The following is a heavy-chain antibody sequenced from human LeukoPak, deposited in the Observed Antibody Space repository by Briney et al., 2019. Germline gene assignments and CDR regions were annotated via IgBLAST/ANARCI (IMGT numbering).Heavy chain of an antibody. D-gene: IGHD6-6*01. CDR2: IYYSGSN. CDR3: ASSVVHP. V-gene: IGHV4-39*07. J-gene: IGHJ5*02. Sequence: PSETLSLTCTVSGGSISSSSYYWGWLRQPPGKGLEWIGSIYYSGSNYYNPSLKSRVTISVDTSKNQFSLKLSSVTAADTAVYYCASSVVHPWGQGTLVTVSS. CDR1: GGSISSSSYY.